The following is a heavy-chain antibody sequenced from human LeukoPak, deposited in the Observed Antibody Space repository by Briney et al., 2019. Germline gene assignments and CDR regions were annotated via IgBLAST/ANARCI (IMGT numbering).Heavy chain of an antibody. V-gene: IGHV3-23*01. CDR2: VSGFSDRI. Sequence: GGSLRLSCEASGFTFTQYTMNWVRQAPGKGLEWVAAVSGFSDRIYYADSVRGRFTISRDNAKNSLFLQMDSLRVEDTAVYYCAKGLFSGYDKYLDSWGQGTLVTVSS. CDR3: AKGLFSGYDKYLDS. CDR1: GFTFTQYT. D-gene: IGHD5-12*01. J-gene: IGHJ4*02.